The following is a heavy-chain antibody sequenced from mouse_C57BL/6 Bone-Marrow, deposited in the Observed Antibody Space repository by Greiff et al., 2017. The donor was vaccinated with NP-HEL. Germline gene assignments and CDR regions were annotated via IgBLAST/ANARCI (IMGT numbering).Heavy chain of an antibody. Sequence: VKLQQPGTELVKPGASVKLSCKASGYTFTSYWMHWVKQRPGQGLEWIGNINPSNGGTNYNEKFKSKATLTVDKSSSTAYMQLSSLTSEDSAVYYCARLRIYYGNYFDYWGQGTTLTVSS. CDR2: INPSNGGT. J-gene: IGHJ2*01. V-gene: IGHV1-53*01. CDR1: GYTFTSYW. D-gene: IGHD2-1*01. CDR3: ARLRIYYGNYFDY.